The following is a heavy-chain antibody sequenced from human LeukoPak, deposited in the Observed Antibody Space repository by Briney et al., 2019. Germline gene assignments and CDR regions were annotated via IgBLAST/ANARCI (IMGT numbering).Heavy chain of an antibody. CDR3: ARVLPIVTVGSIAAAEYYFDY. Sequence: PGGSLRLSCAASGFTFSSYWMSWVRQAPGKGLEWVASIKQDGSEKYYVDSVKGRFTISRDNAKNSLYLQMNSLRAEDTAVYYCARVLPIVTVGSIAAAEYYFDYRGQGTLVTVSS. CDR1: GFTFSSYW. V-gene: IGHV3-7*01. CDR2: IKQDGSEK. D-gene: IGHD6-13*01. J-gene: IGHJ4*02.